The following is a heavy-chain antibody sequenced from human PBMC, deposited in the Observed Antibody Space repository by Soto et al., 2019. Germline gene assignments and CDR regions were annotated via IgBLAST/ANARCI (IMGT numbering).Heavy chain of an antibody. CDR3: ATEIYYYDSSGYERELDY. J-gene: IGHJ4*02. Sequence: PSETLSLTCAVYGGSFSGYYWSWIRQPPGKGLEWIGEINHSGSTNYNPSLKSRVTISVDTSKNQFSLKLSSVTAADTAVYYCATEIYYYDSSGYERELDYWGQGTLVTVSS. CDR1: GGSFSGYY. CDR2: INHSGST. D-gene: IGHD3-22*01. V-gene: IGHV4-34*01.